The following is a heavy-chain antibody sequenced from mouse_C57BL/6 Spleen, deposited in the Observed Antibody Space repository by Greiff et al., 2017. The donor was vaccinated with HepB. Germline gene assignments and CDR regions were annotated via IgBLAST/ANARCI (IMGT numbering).Heavy chain of an antibody. CDR1: GYTFTSYW. CDR2: INPSNGGT. J-gene: IGHJ4*01. V-gene: IGHV1-53*01. CDR3: AGIIITTVVATDYYAMDY. Sequence: QVQLQQPGTELVKPGASVKLSCKASGYTFTSYWMHWVKQRPGQGLEWIGNINPSNGGTNYNEKFKSKATLTVDKSSSTAYMQLSSLTSEDSSVYYCAGIIITTVVATDYYAMDYWGQGTSVTVSS. D-gene: IGHD1-1*01.